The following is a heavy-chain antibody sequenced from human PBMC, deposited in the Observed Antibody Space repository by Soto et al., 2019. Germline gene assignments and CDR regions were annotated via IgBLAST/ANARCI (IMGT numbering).Heavy chain of an antibody. J-gene: IGHJ3*01. V-gene: IGHV3-23*01. Sequence: PGGSLRLSCVASGFIFSKYVINWVRQAPGQGLECVSIISGSGGTAYYADSVKGRFTISRDNSKNTLYLQMNSLRAEDKAKYYCVREDSGWDFWGRGTMVTVSS. CDR1: GFIFSKYV. CDR2: ISGSGGTA. CDR3: VREDSGWDF. D-gene: IGHD6-19*01.